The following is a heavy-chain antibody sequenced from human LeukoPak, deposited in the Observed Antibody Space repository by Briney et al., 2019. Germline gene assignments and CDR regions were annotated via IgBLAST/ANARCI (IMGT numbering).Heavy chain of an antibody. CDR3: AKLGVRSSAGEDY. CDR1: ALDFSTNV. V-gene: IGHV3-23*01. Sequence: SLRLSFAAFALDFSTNVMYSVRAAPGKGLEWVSAVYGNGDGISYADSVKGRFTISRDNSKNTLYLQMNSLRREDTALYYCAKLGVRSSAGEDYWGQGTLVTVSS. J-gene: IGHJ4*02. CDR2: VYGNGDGI. D-gene: IGHD3-10*01.